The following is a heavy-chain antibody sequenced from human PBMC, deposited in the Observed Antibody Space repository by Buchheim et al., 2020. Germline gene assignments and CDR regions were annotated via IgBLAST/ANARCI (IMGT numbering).Heavy chain of an antibody. V-gene: IGHV3-11*01. CDR2: ISGSGSTI. CDR3: ARDKKGYSGYDPYYYGMDV. Sequence: QVQLVESGGGLVKPGGSLRLSCAASGITFSDYYMSWIRQAPGKGLEWVSYISGSGSTIYYPDSVKGRFTVPRDNAKNPLYLQMNSLRAEDTAVYYCARDKKGYSGYDPYYYGMDVWGQGTT. J-gene: IGHJ6*02. CDR1: GITFSDYY. D-gene: IGHD5-12*01.